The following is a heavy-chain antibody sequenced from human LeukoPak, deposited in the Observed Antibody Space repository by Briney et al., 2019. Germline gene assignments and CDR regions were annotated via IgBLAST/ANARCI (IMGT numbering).Heavy chain of an antibody. D-gene: IGHD3-3*01. Sequence: SETLSLTCAVYGGSFSGYYWSWIRQPPGKGLEWIGYIYYSGSTNYNPSLKSRVAISVDTSKNQFSLKLSSVTAADTAVYYCARVSGYGSTTDYWGQGTLVTVSS. CDR1: GGSFSGYY. V-gene: IGHV4-59*01. J-gene: IGHJ4*02. CDR2: IYYSGST. CDR3: ARVSGYGSTTDY.